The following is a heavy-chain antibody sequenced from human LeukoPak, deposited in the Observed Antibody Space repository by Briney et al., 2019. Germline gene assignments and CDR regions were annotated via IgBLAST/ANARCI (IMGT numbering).Heavy chain of an antibody. CDR3: ARDMPGYFDY. CDR2: INHSGST. J-gene: IGHJ4*02. D-gene: IGHD2-2*01. Sequence: SETLSLTCAVYGGSFSGYYWSWIRQPPGKGLEWIGEINHSGSTNYNPSLTSRVTISVDTSKNQFSLKLSSVTAADTAVYYCARDMPGYFDYWGQGTLVTVSS. V-gene: IGHV4-34*01. CDR1: GGSFSGYY.